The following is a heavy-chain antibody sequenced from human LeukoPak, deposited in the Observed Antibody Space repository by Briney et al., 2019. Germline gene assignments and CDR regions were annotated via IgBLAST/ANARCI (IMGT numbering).Heavy chain of an antibody. Sequence: VASVKVSCKASGYTFTSYGISGVRQAPGQGLEWMGWISAYNGNTNYAQKLQGRVTMTTDTSTSTAYMELRSLRSDDTAVYYCARDRYSSGWYPGFLDYWGQGTLVTVSS. D-gene: IGHD6-19*01. CDR3: ARDRYSSGWYPGFLDY. CDR1: GYTFTSYG. CDR2: ISAYNGNT. V-gene: IGHV1-18*01. J-gene: IGHJ4*02.